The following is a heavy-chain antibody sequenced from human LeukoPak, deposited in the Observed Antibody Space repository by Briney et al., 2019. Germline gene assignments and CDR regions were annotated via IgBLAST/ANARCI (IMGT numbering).Heavy chain of an antibody. D-gene: IGHD6-19*01. CDR3: ARVSVRQWLPSR. CDR1: GGSISSSSYY. J-gene: IGHJ4*02. CDR2: IYTSGST. Sequence: SETLSLTCTVSGGSISSSSYYWGWIRQPPGKGLEWIGRIYTSGSTNYNPSLKSRVTISVDTSKNQFSLKLSSVTAADTAVYYCARVSVRQWLPSRWGQGTLVTVSS. V-gene: IGHV4-39*07.